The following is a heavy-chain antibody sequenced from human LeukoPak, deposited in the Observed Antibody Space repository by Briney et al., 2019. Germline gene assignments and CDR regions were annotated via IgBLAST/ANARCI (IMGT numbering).Heavy chain of an antibody. CDR2: VGPSGART. Sequence: GGTLRLSCAASGFTFSHHGMNWVRQAPGKGLEWVSGVGPSGARTYYADSVKGRFTVSRDNSKNMVFLQMNSLRAGDTAVYYCARDSSGYFHWFDPWGQGTLVTVSS. D-gene: IGHD3-22*01. CDR1: GFTFSHHG. J-gene: IGHJ5*02. V-gene: IGHV3-23*01. CDR3: ARDSSGYFHWFDP.